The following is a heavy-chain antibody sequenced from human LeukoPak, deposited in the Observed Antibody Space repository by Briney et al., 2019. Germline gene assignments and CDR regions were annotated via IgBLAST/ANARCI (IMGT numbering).Heavy chain of an antibody. CDR1: GGSISSYY. CDR3: TREPDTVTVGV. Sequence: SETLSLTCTVSGGSISSYYWSWIRQPAGKGLEWIGHIYTTGSTNYNPSLKSRVTMSVDTSKNQFSLILTSVTAADTAVYYCTREPDTVTVGVWGQGALVTVSS. CDR2: IYTTGST. D-gene: IGHD4-17*01. J-gene: IGHJ4*02. V-gene: IGHV4-4*07.